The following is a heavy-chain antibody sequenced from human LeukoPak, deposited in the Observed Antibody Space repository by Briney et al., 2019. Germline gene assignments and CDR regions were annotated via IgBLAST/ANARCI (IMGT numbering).Heavy chain of an antibody. D-gene: IGHD3-9*01. CDR1: GFTFSSYS. V-gene: IGHV3-21*01. CDR3: ARDPPGGYDILTGYYYYYYGMDV. J-gene: IGHJ6*02. CDR2: ISSSSSYI. Sequence: GRSLRLSCAASGFTFSSYSMNWVRQAPGKGLEWVSSISSSSSYIYYADSVKGRFTISRDNAKNSLYLQMNSLRAEDTAVYYCARDPPGGYDILTGYYYYYYGMDVWGQGTTVTVSS.